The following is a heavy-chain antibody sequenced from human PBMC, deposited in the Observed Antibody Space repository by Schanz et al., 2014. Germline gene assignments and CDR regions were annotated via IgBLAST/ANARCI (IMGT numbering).Heavy chain of an antibody. CDR3: ARDHQWLARYYMDV. V-gene: IGHV3-33*01. Sequence: VQLVESGGGLVRPGGSLRLSCAASGFTFRSYGMHWVRQAPGKGLEWVALIWYDGSNEYYADSVKGRFTISRDNPKKTLYLQMNSLRAEDTAVYYCARDHQWLARYYMDVWGKGTTVTVSS. J-gene: IGHJ6*03. D-gene: IGHD6-19*01. CDR1: GFTFRSYG. CDR2: IWYDGSNE.